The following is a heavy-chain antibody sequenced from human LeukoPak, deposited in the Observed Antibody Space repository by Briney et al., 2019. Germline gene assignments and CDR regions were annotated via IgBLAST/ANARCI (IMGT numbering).Heavy chain of an antibody. CDR3: AKSRSGSANWALQIFDN. Sequence: HTGGSLRLSCAASGFTFSSYGMHWVRQAPGKGLEWVAVISYDGSNKYYADSVKGRFTISRDNSKNTLYLQMNSLRAEDTAVYYCAKSRSGSANWALQIFDNWGQGTLVTVSS. J-gene: IGHJ4*02. D-gene: IGHD1-1*01. CDR1: GFTFSSYG. CDR2: ISYDGSNK. V-gene: IGHV3-30*18.